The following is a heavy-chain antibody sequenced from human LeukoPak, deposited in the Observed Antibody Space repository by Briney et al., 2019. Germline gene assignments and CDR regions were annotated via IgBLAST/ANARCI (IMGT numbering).Heavy chain of an antibody. CDR3: ARRSGSYYLVDY. Sequence: SETLSLTCAVYGGSFSGYYWSWIRQPPGKGLEWIGEINHSGSTNYNPSLKSRVTISVDTSKNQFSLKLSSVTAADTAVYYCARRSGSYYLVDYWGQGTLVTVSS. D-gene: IGHD1-26*01. CDR2: INHSGST. V-gene: IGHV4-34*01. CDR1: GGSFSGYY. J-gene: IGHJ4*02.